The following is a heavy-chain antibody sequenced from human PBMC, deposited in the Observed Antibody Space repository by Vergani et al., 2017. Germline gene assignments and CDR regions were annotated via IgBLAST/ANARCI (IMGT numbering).Heavy chain of an antibody. CDR2: ISGSGGST. V-gene: IGHV3-23*01. CDR1: GFTFSSYA. D-gene: IGHD3-3*01. Sequence: EVQLLESGGGLVQPGGSLRLSCAASGFTFSSYAMSWVRQAPGKGLEWVSAISGSGGSTYYADSVKGRFTISRDNSKNTLYLQMNSLSAEDTAVYYCARDPNDFWSGYHAFDIWGQGTMVTVSS. CDR3: ARDPNDFWSGYHAFDI. J-gene: IGHJ3*02.